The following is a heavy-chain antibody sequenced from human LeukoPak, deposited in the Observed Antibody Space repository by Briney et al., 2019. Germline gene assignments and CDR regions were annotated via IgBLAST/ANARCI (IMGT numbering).Heavy chain of an antibody. CDR1: GFTVSTNC. J-gene: IGHJ4*02. Sequence: GGSLRLSCAASGFTVSTNCMTWVREAPGKGLEWVSTIYSGGTTYYADSVMGRFTISRDNSKNTLSLQMNSLRAEDTAVYYCAKALEVLLLFGETGIDYWGQGTLVSVSS. CDR2: IYSGGTT. D-gene: IGHD3-10*01. CDR3: AKALEVLLLFGETGIDY. V-gene: IGHV3-53*01.